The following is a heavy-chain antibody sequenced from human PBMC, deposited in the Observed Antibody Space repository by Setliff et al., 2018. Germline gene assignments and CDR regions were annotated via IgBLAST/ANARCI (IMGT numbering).Heavy chain of an antibody. J-gene: IGHJ5*01. Sequence: SVKVSCKNSGGTFSSFLVSWVRQAPGQGLEWMGGIIPLVGTTKYAQKFQDRVTMTADESATTAYMELRSLRSEDTAVYYCARALGGISAAGNNWLDSWGQGTLVTVSS. V-gene: IGHV1-69*13. D-gene: IGHD6-13*01. CDR1: GGTFSSFL. CDR3: ARALGGISAAGNNWLDS. CDR2: IIPLVGTT.